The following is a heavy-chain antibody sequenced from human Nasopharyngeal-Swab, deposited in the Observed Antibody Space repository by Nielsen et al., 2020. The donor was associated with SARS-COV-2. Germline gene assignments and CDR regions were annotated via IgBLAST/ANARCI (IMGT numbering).Heavy chain of an antibody. Sequence: GGSLRLSCAASGFTFSSYAMSWVRQAPGKGLEWVSAISGSGGSTYYADSVKGRFTISRDNSKNTLYLQMNSLRAEDTAVYYCARWGELPNDAFDIWGQGTMVTVSS. CDR3: ARWGELPNDAFDI. CDR1: GFTFSSYA. V-gene: IGHV3-23*01. J-gene: IGHJ3*02. CDR2: ISGSGGST. D-gene: IGHD1-26*01.